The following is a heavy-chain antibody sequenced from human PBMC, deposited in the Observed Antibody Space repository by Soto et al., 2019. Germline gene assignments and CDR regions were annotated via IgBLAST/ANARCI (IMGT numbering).Heavy chain of an antibody. J-gene: IGHJ3*02. Sequence: ASVKVSCKASGYTFTSYDINWVRQATRQGLEWMGWMNPNSGNTGYAQKFQGRVTMTRNTSISTAYMELSSLRSEDTAVYYCARGRFVVVPAAIGAFDIWGQGTMVTVSS. V-gene: IGHV1-8*01. D-gene: IGHD2-2*02. CDR2: MNPNSGNT. CDR1: GYTFTSYD. CDR3: ARGRFVVVPAAIGAFDI.